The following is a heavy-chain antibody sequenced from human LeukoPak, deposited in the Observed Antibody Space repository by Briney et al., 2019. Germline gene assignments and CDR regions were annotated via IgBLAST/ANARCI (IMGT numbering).Heavy chain of an antibody. Sequence: GASVKVSCKASEYTFTGYYMHWVRQAPGQGLEWMGWINPNSGGTNYAQKFQGRVTMTRDTSISTAYMELSRLRSDDTAVYYCARLGYCSGGSCYSWGQGTLVTVSS. CDR2: INPNSGGT. D-gene: IGHD2-15*01. CDR3: ARLGYCSGGSCYS. CDR1: EYTFTGYY. J-gene: IGHJ4*02. V-gene: IGHV1-2*02.